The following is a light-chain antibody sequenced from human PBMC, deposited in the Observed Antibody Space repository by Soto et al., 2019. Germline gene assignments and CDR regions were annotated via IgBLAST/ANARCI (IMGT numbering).Light chain of an antibody. CDR1: QSISSN. J-gene: IGKJ2*01. V-gene: IGKV3-15*01. CDR3: QQHNNYPYT. CDR2: GAS. Sequence: EIVMTQSPATLSVSPGERATLSCRASQSISSNLAWYQQKPGQAPRLLIYGASSRATGLPARFSGSGSGTKFTPTISSMLSEDFAVYYCQQHNNYPYTFGQGTKLEI.